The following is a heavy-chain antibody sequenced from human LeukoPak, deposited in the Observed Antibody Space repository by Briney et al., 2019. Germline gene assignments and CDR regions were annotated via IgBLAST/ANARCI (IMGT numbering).Heavy chain of an antibody. CDR2: INPHSGGT. CDR1: GYTFTDYY. CDR3: ARDSSYSSSLYYFEY. D-gene: IGHD6-6*01. Sequence: ASVKVSCKASGYTFTDYYMHWVRQAPGQGLEWMGWINPHSGGTNYAQKFQGRVTMTRDTSISTVYMEVSRLRSDDTAVYYCARDSSYSSSLYYFEYWGQGTLVTVSS. V-gene: IGHV1-2*02. J-gene: IGHJ4*02.